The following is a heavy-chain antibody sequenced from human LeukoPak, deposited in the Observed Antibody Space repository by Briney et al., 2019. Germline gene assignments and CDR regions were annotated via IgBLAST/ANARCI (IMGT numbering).Heavy chain of an antibody. CDR2: INHSGST. CDR3: ARSRPYYDFWSGYYTGHLDY. D-gene: IGHD3-3*01. Sequence: PSETLSLTCAVSGYSISSGYYWGWIRQPPGKGLEWIGEINHSGSTNYNPSLKSRVTISVDTSKNQFSLKLSSVTAADTAVYYCARSRPYYDFWSGYYTGHLDYWGQGTLVTVSS. J-gene: IGHJ4*02. CDR1: GYSISSGYY. V-gene: IGHV4-38-2*01.